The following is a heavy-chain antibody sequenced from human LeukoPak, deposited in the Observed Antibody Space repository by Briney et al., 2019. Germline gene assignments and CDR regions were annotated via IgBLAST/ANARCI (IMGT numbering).Heavy chain of an antibody. V-gene: IGHV1-2*02. J-gene: IGHJ4*02. Sequence: AASVKVSCKASGYTFTGYYMHWVRQAPGQGLEWMGWINPNSGGTNYAQKFQGRVTMTRDTSISTAYMELSRLRSDDMAVYYCARDLGYSSSEYYFDYWGQGTLVTVSS. D-gene: IGHD6-6*01. CDR2: INPNSGGT. CDR3: ARDLGYSSSEYYFDY. CDR1: GYTFTGYY.